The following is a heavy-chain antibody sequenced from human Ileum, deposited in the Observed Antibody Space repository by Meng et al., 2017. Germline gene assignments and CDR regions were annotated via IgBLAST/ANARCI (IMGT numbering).Heavy chain of an antibody. CDR3: AQTIGAVAVAYFDY. D-gene: IGHD6-19*01. J-gene: IGHJ4*02. V-gene: IGHV2-5*01. CDR1: GFSLSTSGVG. CDR2: IYWNDDK. Sequence: SGPTLVKPTQTLTLTCTFSGFSLSTSGVGVGWIRQPPGKALEWLALIYWNDDKRYSPSLKSRLTITKDTSKNQVVLTMTNMDPVDTATYYCAQTIGAVAVAYFDYWGQGTLVTVSS.